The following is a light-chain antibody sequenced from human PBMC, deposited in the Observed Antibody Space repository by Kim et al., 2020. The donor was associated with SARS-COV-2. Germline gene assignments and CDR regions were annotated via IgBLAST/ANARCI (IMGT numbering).Light chain of an antibody. V-gene: IGKV3-15*01. Sequence: SPGERATLSCRASQSVSSKLAWYQQKPGQAPRLLIYGASARATGIPARFSGSASGTEFTVTISSLQSEDFAVYYCQQYNNWPITFGQGTRLEIK. J-gene: IGKJ5*01. CDR1: QSVSSK. CDR2: GAS. CDR3: QQYNNWPIT.